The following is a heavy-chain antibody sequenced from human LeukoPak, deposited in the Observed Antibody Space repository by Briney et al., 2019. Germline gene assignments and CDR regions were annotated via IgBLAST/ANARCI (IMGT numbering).Heavy chain of an antibody. J-gene: IGHJ6*03. Sequence: PSETLSLTCTVSGGSISSYYWSWIRQPPGKGLEWIGYIYYSGSTNYNPSLKSRVTISVDTSKNQLSLKLSSVTAADTAVYYCARGLKDYGGNRGWDRGGWDYYYYYMDVWGKGTTVTVSS. CDR3: ARGLKDYGGNRGWDRGGWDYYYYYMDV. CDR1: GGSISSYY. V-gene: IGHV4-59*01. D-gene: IGHD4-23*01. CDR2: IYYSGST.